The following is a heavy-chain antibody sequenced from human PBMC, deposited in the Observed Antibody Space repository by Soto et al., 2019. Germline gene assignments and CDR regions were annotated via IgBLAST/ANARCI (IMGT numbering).Heavy chain of an antibody. CDR2: IYYSGST. CDR1: GGSISSYY. CDR3: ARHEDRDYIWGSYRYDYYMDV. D-gene: IGHD3-16*02. Sequence: PSETLSLTCTASGGSISSYYWSWIRQPPGQGLEWIGYIYYSGSTNYNPSLKSRVTISVDTSKNQFSLKLSSVTAADTAVYYCARHEDRDYIWGSYRYDYYMDVWGKGTTVTVSS. V-gene: IGHV4-59*08. J-gene: IGHJ6*03.